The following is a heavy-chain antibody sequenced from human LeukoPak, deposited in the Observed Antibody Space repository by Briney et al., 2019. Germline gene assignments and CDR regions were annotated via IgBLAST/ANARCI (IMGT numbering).Heavy chain of an antibody. D-gene: IGHD1-26*01. J-gene: IGHJ4*02. CDR3: ARAIEWEPYYFDY. V-gene: IGHV1-46*01. CDR2: INPSGGST. CDR1: GYTFTSYY. Sequence: ASVKVSCKASGYTFTSYYMHWVRRAPGQGLEWMGIINPSGGSTSYAQKFQGRVTMTRDTSISTAYMELSRLRSDDTAVYYCARAIEWEPYYFDYWGQGTLVTVSS.